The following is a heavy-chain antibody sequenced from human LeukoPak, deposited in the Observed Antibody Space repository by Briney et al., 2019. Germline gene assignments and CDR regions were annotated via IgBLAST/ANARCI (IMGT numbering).Heavy chain of an antibody. J-gene: IGHJ4*02. D-gene: IGHD3-22*01. CDR1: GFTFSSYG. Sequence: PGGSLRLSCAASGFTFSSYGMSWVRQAPGKGLEWISAMSGSGGTTYYVDSVKGRFTISRDNSKNTLYLQMNSLRAEDTAVYYCARDLYRIVVVPHYFDYWGQGTLVTVSS. V-gene: IGHV3-23*01. CDR2: MSGSGGTT. CDR3: ARDLYRIVVVPHYFDY.